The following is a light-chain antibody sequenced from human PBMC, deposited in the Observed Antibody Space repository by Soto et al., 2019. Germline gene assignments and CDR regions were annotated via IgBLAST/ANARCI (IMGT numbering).Light chain of an antibody. J-gene: IGLJ1*01. CDR3: TAYTGSATYV. Sequence: QSVLTQPASVSGSPGQSITISCTGTSSDVGNYDYVSWYQQHPGKAPKLMIYEVSNRPSGVSNRFSASKSGNTASLTISGLQAEDEADYYCTAYTGSATYVIGTGTQLTVL. CDR2: EVS. V-gene: IGLV2-14*01. CDR1: SSDVGNYDY.